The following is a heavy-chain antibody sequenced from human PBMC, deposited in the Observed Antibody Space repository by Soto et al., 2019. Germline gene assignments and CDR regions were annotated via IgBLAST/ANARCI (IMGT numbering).Heavy chain of an antibody. V-gene: IGHV4-59*08. CDR3: ARHSRQYGSGSYYYFDY. D-gene: IGHD3-10*01. CDR1: GGSISSYY. J-gene: IGHJ4*02. CDR2: IYYSGST. Sequence: QVQLQESGPGLVKPSETLSLTCTVSGGSISSYYWSWIRQPPGKGLEWIGYIYYSGSTNYNPSLKSPVTISVXXSXNXXSLKLSSVTAADTAVYYCARHSRQYGSGSYYYFDYWGQGTLVTVSS.